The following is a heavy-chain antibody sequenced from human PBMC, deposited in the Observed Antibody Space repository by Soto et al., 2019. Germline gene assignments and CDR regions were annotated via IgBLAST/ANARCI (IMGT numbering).Heavy chain of an antibody. CDR2: FLSNGHT. Sequence: QLQLQESGPGLVKPSDTLSLTCTVSGGSVGNSDYSWGWIRRPPGKGLEWIGSFLSNGHTNYSPSPKTRGTISVSTSRNQFPLGLTSVSAADTDVYYCARHALGSWRWDYWGQGTLVIVPS. V-gene: IGHV4-39*01. J-gene: IGHJ4*02. CDR3: ARHALGSWRWDY. D-gene: IGHD3-16*01. CDR1: GGSVGNSDYS.